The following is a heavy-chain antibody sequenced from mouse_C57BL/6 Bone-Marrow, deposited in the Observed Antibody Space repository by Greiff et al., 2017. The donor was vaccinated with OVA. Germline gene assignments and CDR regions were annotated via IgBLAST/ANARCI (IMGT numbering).Heavy chain of an antibody. Sequence: QVQLQQSGAELVRPGTSVKLSCKASGYTFTSYWMHWVKQRPGQGLEWIGVIDPSDSYTNYNQKFKGKATLTVDTSSSTAYMQLSSLTSEDSAVYYCSRNYGSSSDYGGQGTTLTVSS. J-gene: IGHJ2*01. V-gene: IGHV1-59*01. CDR2: IDPSDSYT. CDR1: GYTFTSYW. CDR3: SRNYGSSSDY. D-gene: IGHD1-1*01.